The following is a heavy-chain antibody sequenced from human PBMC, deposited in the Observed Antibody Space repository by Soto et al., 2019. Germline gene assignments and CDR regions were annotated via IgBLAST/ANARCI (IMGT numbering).Heavy chain of an antibody. D-gene: IGHD6-13*01. Sequence: EVQLLESGGGLVQPGGSLRLSCAASGFTFSSYAMSWVRQAPGKGLEWVSAISGSGGSTYYADSVKGRFTISRDNSKNPLYLQMNSLRAEDTAVYYCAKVAGSSWPPGPKAFDYWGQGTLVTVSS. CDR3: AKVAGSSWPPGPKAFDY. CDR2: ISGSGGST. V-gene: IGHV3-23*01. J-gene: IGHJ4*02. CDR1: GFTFSSYA.